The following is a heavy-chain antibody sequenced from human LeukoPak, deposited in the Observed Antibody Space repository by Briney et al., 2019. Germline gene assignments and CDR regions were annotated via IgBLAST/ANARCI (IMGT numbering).Heavy chain of an antibody. CDR3: ARDQVGPQNIHYYYYGMDV. V-gene: IGHV1-2*02. J-gene: IGHJ6*02. CDR1: GYTFTGYY. D-gene: IGHD1-26*01. CDR2: INPNSGGT. Sequence: ASVKVSCKASGYTFTGYYMHWVRQAPGQGLEWMGWINPNSGGTNYAQKFQGRVTMTRDTSISTAYMELSRLRSDDTAVYYCARDQVGPQNIHYYYYGMDVWGQGTTVTVSS.